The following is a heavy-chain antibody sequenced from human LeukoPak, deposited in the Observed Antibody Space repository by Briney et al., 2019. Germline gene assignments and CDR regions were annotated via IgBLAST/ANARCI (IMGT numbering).Heavy chain of an antibody. V-gene: IGHV3-53*04. Sequence: GGSLRLSCAASEFSVSTNYMTWVRQAPGKGLEWVSVIYPGGSPYYTDPVKGRFTISRHNSENTLDLQMNSLRVEDTAVYYCARGPWAAAGGSIDGLDIWGQGTMVTVSS. CDR3: ARGPWAAAGGSIDGLDI. J-gene: IGHJ3*02. D-gene: IGHD6-13*01. CDR1: EFSVSTNY. CDR2: IYPGGSP.